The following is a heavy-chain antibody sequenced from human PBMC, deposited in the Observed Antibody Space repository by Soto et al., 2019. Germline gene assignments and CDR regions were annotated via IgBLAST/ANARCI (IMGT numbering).Heavy chain of an antibody. V-gene: IGHV4-34*01. J-gene: IGHJ5*02. Sequence: SETLSLTCAVYGGSFSGYYWSWIRQPPGKGLEWIGEINHSGSTNYNPSLKSRVSISLDRSNNQCSLKLKSVTAADTAVYFCAGMPYTSGLRFDPWGPGTLVTVSS. CDR1: GGSFSGYY. CDR2: INHSGST. CDR3: AGMPYTSGLRFDP. D-gene: IGHD6-19*01.